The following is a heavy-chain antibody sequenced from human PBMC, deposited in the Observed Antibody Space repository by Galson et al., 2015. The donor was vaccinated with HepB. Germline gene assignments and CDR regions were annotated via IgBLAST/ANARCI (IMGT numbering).Heavy chain of an antibody. J-gene: IGHJ4*02. V-gene: IGHV3-33*01. CDR1: GFTFSSYG. Sequence: SLRLSCAASGFTFSSYGMHWVRQAPGKGLEWVAVIWYDGSNKYYADSVKGRFTICRDNSKNTLYLQMNSLRAEDTAVYYCARDYGDYYFDYWGQGTLVTVSS. CDR2: IWYDGSNK. D-gene: IGHD4-17*01. CDR3: ARDYGDYYFDY.